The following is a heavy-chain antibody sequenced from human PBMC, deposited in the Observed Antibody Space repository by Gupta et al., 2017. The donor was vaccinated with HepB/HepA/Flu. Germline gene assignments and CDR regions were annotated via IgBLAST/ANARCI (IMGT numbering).Heavy chain of an antibody. CDR2: SYWDDDK. Sequence: QITLKESGPTLVKPTQTLTLTCTFSGFSLSTSGVGVGWIRQPPGKALEWLILSYWDDDKRYSPSLKTRLTITKDTSKNQVVLTMTNMDPMDTATYYCARFLTTLTTGSSWFDPWGQGTLVTVSS. CDR3: ARFLTTLTTGSSWFDP. J-gene: IGHJ5*02. CDR1: GFSLSTSGVG. D-gene: IGHD4-17*01. V-gene: IGHV2-5*02.